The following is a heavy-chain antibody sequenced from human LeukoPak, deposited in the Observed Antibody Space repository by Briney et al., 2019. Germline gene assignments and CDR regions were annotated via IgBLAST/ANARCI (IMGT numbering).Heavy chain of an antibody. J-gene: IGHJ4*02. CDR1: GGTFSSYA. CDR2: IIPIFGTA. CDR3: ARRYSGSFQIDY. V-gene: IGHV1-69*13. D-gene: IGHD1-26*01. Sequence: SVKVSCKASGGTFSSYAISWVRQAPGQGLEWMGGIIPIFGTANYAQKFQGRVTITADESTSTAYMELSSLRSEDTAVYYCARRYSGSFQIDYWGQGTLVTVSS.